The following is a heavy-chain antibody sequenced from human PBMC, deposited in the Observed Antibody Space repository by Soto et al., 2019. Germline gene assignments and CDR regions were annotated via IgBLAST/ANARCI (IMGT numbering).Heavy chain of an antibody. CDR3: AIYDFWSGNLSFDY. Sequence: ASVKVSCKASGGTFSSYAISWVRQAPGQGLEWMGGIIPIFGTANYAQKFQGRVTITADKSTSTAYMELSSLRSEDTAVYYCAIYDFWSGNLSFDYWGQGTLVTVSS. V-gene: IGHV1-69*06. D-gene: IGHD3-3*01. J-gene: IGHJ4*02. CDR2: IIPIFGTA. CDR1: GGTFSSYA.